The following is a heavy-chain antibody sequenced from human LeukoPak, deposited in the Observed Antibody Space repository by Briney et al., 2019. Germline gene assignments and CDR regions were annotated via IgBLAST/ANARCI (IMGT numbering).Heavy chain of an antibody. J-gene: IGHJ6*03. Sequence: ASVKVSCKASGYTFTSYDINWVRQATGQGLEWMGWMNPNSGNTGYAQKFQGRVTMTRNTSISTAYMELSSLRSEDTAVYYCARGVRIAMVRGVRTTNYYMDVWGKGTTVTVSS. V-gene: IGHV1-8*01. CDR3: ARGVRIAMVRGVRTTNYYMDV. CDR1: GYTFTSYD. D-gene: IGHD3-10*01. CDR2: MNPNSGNT.